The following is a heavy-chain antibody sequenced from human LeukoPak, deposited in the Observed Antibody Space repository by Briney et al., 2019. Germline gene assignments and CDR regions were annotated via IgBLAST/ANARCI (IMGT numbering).Heavy chain of an antibody. CDR1: GYTFTSYG. J-gene: IGHJ4*02. D-gene: IGHD6-13*01. CDR3: ARDARRLSSSWDY. Sequence: ASVKVSCKASGYTFTSYGISWVRQAPGQGLEWMGWISAYNGNTNYAQKLQGRVTMTTDTSTSTANMELRSLRSDDTAVYYCARDARRLSSSWDYWGQGTLVTVSS. V-gene: IGHV1-18*01. CDR2: ISAYNGNT.